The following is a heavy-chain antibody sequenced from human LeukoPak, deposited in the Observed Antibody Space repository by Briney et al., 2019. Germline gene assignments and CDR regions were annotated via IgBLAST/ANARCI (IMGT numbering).Heavy chain of an antibody. V-gene: IGHV3-74*01. CDR1: GFTFGNSW. CDR2: INADGSTA. Sequence: PGGSLRLSCAASGFTFGNSWVHWARQAPGKGLVWVSLINADGSTATCADSVKGRFTISRDNARNTLSLQMNSLTIEDTAVYYCVVVVEPPDSDGFDVWGQGTMITVSS. D-gene: IGHD1-14*01. J-gene: IGHJ3*01. CDR3: VVVVEPPDSDGFDV.